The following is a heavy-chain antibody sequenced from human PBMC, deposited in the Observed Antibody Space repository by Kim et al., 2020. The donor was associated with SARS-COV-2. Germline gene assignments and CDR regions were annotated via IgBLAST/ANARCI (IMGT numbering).Heavy chain of an antibody. CDR2: IYYSGST. J-gene: IGHJ4*02. Sequence: SETLSLTCTVSGGSISSGGYYWSWIRQHPGKGLEWIGYIYYSGSTYYNPSLKSRVTISVDTSKNQFSLKLSSVTAADTAVYYCARGTHYYGSGSYHYFDYWGQGTLVTVSS. D-gene: IGHD3-10*01. CDR3: ARGTHYYGSGSYHYFDY. CDR1: GGSISSGGYY. V-gene: IGHV4-31*03.